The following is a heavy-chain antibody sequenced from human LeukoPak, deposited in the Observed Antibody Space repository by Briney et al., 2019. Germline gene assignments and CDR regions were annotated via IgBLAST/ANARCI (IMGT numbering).Heavy chain of an antibody. CDR3: ARAGNGILTGYFQNWYFDL. V-gene: IGHV4-30-4*01. Sequence: PSQTLSLTCTVSGGSISSGDYYWSWIPQPPGKGLEGFGYIYYVGSTYYNPSLKSRVTISVDTSKNQFSLKLSSVTAADTAVYYCARAGNGILTGYFQNWYFDLWGRGTLVTVSS. CDR1: GGSISSGDYY. CDR2: IYYVGST. J-gene: IGHJ2*01. D-gene: IGHD3-9*01.